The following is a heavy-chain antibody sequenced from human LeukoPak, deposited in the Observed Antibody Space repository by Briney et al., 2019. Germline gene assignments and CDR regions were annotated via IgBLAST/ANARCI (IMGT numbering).Heavy chain of an antibody. Sequence: GGSLRLSCAASGFTFSSYSMNWVRQAPGKGLEWVSSISSSSSYIYYADSVKGRFTISRDNAKNSLYLQMNSLRAEDTAVYYCARAIRYYDFWSGYYPDDAFDIWGQGTMVTVPS. V-gene: IGHV3-21*01. J-gene: IGHJ3*02. CDR1: GFTFSSYS. CDR2: ISSSSSYI. D-gene: IGHD3-3*01. CDR3: ARAIRYYDFWSGYYPDDAFDI.